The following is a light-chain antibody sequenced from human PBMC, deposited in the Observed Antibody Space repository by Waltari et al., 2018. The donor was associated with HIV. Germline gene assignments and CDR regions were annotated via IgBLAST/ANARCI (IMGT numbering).Light chain of an antibody. CDR1: QSVTNNY. V-gene: IGKV3-20*01. J-gene: IGKJ4*01. CDR2: DGS. Sequence: EIVLTQSPGTLSLSPGERATLACRASQSVTNNYLAWYQQKPGQAPRLLIYDGSNRATGIPDRVSGGGSGTDFSLTISRLEPEDFAVYYCQQFSDSPLTFGGGTKVEIK. CDR3: QQFSDSPLT.